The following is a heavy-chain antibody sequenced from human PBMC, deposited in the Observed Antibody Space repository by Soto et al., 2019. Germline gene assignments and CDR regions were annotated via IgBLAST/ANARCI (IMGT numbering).Heavy chain of an antibody. CDR3: ARKYEGGDFWRGYSNQGHYYGMDV. CDR1: GASVSSGSYY. CDR2: VYYSGSP. J-gene: IGHJ6*02. V-gene: IGHV4-61*01. Sequence: SETLSLTCTVSGASVSSGSYYWSWIRQPPGKGLEWIGYVYYSGSPKYNPSLKSRVTMSVDTSKNQFSLRLSSMTVADTAVYYCARKYEGGDFWRGYSNQGHYYGMDVWGQGTTVTVSS. D-gene: IGHD3-3*01.